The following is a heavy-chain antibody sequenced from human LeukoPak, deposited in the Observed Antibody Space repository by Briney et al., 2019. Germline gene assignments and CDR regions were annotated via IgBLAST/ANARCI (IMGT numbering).Heavy chain of an antibody. CDR3: AKGLDFWTGYSINFDY. J-gene: IGHJ4*02. CDR2: ISYDGNNK. V-gene: IGHV3-30*18. CDR1: GFTFSSHG. Sequence: GRSLRLSCAASGFTFSSHGVHWVRQAPGKGLEWVAVISYDGNNKYYVDSVKGRFTISRDNSKNTLYLQMNSLRAEDSAVYYCAKGLDFWTGYSINFDYWGQGTLVTVSS. D-gene: IGHD3/OR15-3a*01.